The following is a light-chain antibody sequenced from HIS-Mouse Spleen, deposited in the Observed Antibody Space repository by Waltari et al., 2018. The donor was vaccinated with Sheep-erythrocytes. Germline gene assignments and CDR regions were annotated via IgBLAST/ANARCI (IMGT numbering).Light chain of an antibody. CDR1: SSDVGSYNL. V-gene: IGLV2-23*02. CDR3: GSDAGSYNHV. J-gene: IGLJ1*01. Sequence: QSALTQPASVSGSPGQSITISCTGTSSDVGSYNLVSWYQQHPGKAPKLLIYDVNNRRAGGSNRSSGSKSGNTASLTISGLQAEDEADYYCGSDAGSYNHVFATGTKVTVL. CDR2: DVN.